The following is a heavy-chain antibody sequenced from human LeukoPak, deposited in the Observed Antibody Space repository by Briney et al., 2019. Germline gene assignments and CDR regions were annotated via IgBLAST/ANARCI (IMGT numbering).Heavy chain of an antibody. CDR2: INSDGTTT. V-gene: IGHV3-74*01. Sequence: PGGSLRLSCAASGFSFSNSWMHWVRQAPGKGLVWVSRINSDGTTTYYADSVKGRFTISRDNAKNTLFLQMNSLRPEDTALYYCASDLANFWTGYPHYWGQATLVTVSS. CDR3: ASDLANFWTGYPHY. D-gene: IGHD3/OR15-3a*01. CDR1: GFSFSNSW. J-gene: IGHJ4*02.